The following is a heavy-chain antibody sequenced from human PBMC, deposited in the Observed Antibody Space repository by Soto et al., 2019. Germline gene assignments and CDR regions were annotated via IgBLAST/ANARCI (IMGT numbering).Heavy chain of an antibody. J-gene: IGHJ4*02. CDR2: INPSDGST. CDR3: ARDPRGYCTGGRCYNLDS. CDR1: GYTLTSYY. D-gene: IGHD2-15*01. V-gene: IGHV1-46*01. Sequence: ASVKVSCKAVGYTLTSYYIHWVRQAPGQGXEWMGIINPSDGSTNYAQKFQGRVTMTRDTSTSTVYMELSSLSSDDTAFYYCARDPRGYCTGGRCYNLDSWGQGTPVTVSS.